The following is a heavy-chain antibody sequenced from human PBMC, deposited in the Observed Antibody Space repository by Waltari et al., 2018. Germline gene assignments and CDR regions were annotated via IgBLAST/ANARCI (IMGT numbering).Heavy chain of an antibody. V-gene: IGHV3-53*01. J-gene: IGHJ4*02. CDR3: AASPGSSRAPFDD. CDR1: GFIVSTKY. CDR2: IFSGEET. Sequence: EVQLVDSGGGLIQPGGSLRLSCAASGFIVSTKYMSWVRQAPGKGLEWVSIIFSGEETYYADSVKGQFTISRDNSKNTVYLQMNNLRAEDTAVYYCAASPGSSRAPFDDWGQGTLVTVSS. D-gene: IGHD2-2*01.